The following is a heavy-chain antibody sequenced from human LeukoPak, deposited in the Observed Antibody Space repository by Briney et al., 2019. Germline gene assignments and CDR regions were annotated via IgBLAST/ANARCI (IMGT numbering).Heavy chain of an antibody. J-gene: IGHJ5*02. Sequence: GESLKISCKTSGYTFTSHWIGWVRQMPGKGLEWMGIIYPDDSDTRYSPSFQGQVTISADKSTATAYLQWTSLKSSDTAMYYCARRGFVATTRNWFDPWGQGTLVTVSS. CDR2: IYPDDSDT. CDR3: ARRGFVATTRNWFDP. V-gene: IGHV5-51*01. CDR1: GYTFTSHW. D-gene: IGHD5-12*01.